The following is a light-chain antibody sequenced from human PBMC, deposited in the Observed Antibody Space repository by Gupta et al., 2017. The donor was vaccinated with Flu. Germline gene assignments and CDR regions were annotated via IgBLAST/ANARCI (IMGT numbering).Light chain of an antibody. CDR2: STS. Sequence: TVTPTCAASTGAVTSVYYSNWFQQKPGHPPRELIYSTSDKHSWTPARFSGSLRGGKAALTLSGVQTEDEDDYYCLLYYGGAWVFGGGTKLTVL. CDR3: LLYYGGAWV. J-gene: IGLJ3*02. CDR1: TGAVTSVYY. V-gene: IGLV7-43*01.